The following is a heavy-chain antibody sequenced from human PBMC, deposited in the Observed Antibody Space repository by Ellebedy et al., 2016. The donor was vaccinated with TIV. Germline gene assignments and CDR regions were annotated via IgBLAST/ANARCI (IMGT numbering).Heavy chain of an antibody. CDR2: FYYSVST. J-gene: IGHJ4*02. Sequence: MPGGSLRLSCSVSGGSIRSSTYYWGWIRQPPGKGLEWIGSFYYSVSTYYNPSLKSRVTISVDTPNNQFSLKLSSVTAAETAVYYCASEVGGGPFDYWGQGTLVTVSS. D-gene: IGHD1-26*01. CDR3: ASEVGGGPFDY. V-gene: IGHV4-39*07. CDR1: GGSIRSSTYY.